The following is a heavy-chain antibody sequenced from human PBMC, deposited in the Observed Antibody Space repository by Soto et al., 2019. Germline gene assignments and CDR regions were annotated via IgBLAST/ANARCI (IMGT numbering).Heavy chain of an antibody. Sequence: SESLSLTCAVYGGSFSGYYWSCIRQPPGKGLEWIGEINHSGSTNYNPSLKSRVTISVDTSKNQFSLKLSSVTAADTAVYYCARGTGASESYHYYFDYWGQGTLVTVSS. CDR2: INHSGST. D-gene: IGHD3-10*01. CDR3: ARGTGASESYHYYFDY. CDR1: GGSFSGYY. J-gene: IGHJ4*02. V-gene: IGHV4-34*01.